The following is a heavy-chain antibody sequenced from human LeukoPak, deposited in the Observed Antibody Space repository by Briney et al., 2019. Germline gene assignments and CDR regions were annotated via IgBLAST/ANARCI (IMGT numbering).Heavy chain of an antibody. D-gene: IGHD1/OR15-1a*01. V-gene: IGHV1-46*01. CDR1: GGTFSSYA. J-gene: IGHJ4*02. CDR3: AREGNNESEDPLDY. CDR2: INPSGGST. Sequence: GASVKVSCTASGGTFSSYAISWVRQAPGQGLEWMGIINPSGGSTSYAQKFQGRVTMTTDTSTSTAYMELRSLRSDDTAVYYCAREGNNESEDPLDYWGQGTLVTVSS.